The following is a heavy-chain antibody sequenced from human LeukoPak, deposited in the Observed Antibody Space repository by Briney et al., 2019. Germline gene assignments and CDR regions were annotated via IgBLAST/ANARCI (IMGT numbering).Heavy chain of an antibody. D-gene: IGHD3-10*01. J-gene: IGHJ5*02. CDR1: GHILSELS. CDR3: TTAMGDGSGWLDP. V-gene: IGHV1-24*01. CDR2: FDPEDGKA. Sequence: ASVKVSCKVSGHILSELSVHWVRQAPGKWLEWMGGFDPEDGKAVFAQTFQDRLIMTEDTSTDTSYMELSSLRSDDTAVYYCTTAMGDGSGWLDPWGQGTLVTVSS.